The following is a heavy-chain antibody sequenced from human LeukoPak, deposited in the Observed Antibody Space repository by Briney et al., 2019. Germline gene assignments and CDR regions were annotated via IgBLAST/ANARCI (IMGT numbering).Heavy chain of an antibody. CDR1: GFTLSSYE. J-gene: IGHJ4*02. V-gene: IGHV3-48*03. CDR3: ARDRWEYGSGTYWNPLDY. D-gene: IGHD3-10*01. CDR2: ISSVGSTI. Sequence: GGSLRLSCAASGFTLSSYEMNWVRQAPGKGLEWVSYISSVGSTIYYADSVKGRFTISRDNAKNSLYLQMNSLRVEDTAVYYCARDRWEYGSGTYWNPLDYWGQGTLVTVSS.